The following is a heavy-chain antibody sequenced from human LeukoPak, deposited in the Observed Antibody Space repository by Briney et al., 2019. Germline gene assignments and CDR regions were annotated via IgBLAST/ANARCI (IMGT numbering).Heavy chain of an antibody. Sequence: ASVKVSCKASGYTLTYNYIHWVRQAPGQGLEWMGWINPNSGGTNYAQKFQGRVTVTRDTSISTAYLELSRLTSDDTAVYYCARGAPYDFSESWGQGTLVAVSS. CDR1: GYTLTYNY. CDR2: INPNSGGT. CDR3: ARGAPYDFSES. J-gene: IGHJ5*02. V-gene: IGHV1-2*02. D-gene: IGHD3-3*01.